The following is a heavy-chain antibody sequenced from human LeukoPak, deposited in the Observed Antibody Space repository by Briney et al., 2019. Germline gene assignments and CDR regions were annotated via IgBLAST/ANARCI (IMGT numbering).Heavy chain of an antibody. V-gene: IGHV3-21*01. D-gene: IGHD6-19*01. Sequence: GGSLRLSCAASGFTFSSYSMNWVRQAPGKGLEWVSSISSSSSYIYYADSVKGRFTISGDNAKNSLYLQMNSLRAEDTAVYYCARDPGIAVAGTFDYWGQGTLVTVSS. CDR1: GFTFSSYS. CDR2: ISSSSSYI. CDR3: ARDPGIAVAGTFDY. J-gene: IGHJ4*02.